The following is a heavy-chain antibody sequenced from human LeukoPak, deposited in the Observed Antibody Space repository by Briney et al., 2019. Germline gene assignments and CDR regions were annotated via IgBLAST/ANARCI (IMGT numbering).Heavy chain of an antibody. CDR1: GFMFSSYG. J-gene: IGHJ4*02. CDR2: IQHDGSGQ. D-gene: IGHD4-11*01. V-gene: IGHV3-30*02. CDR3: AKGSSNYVYYFDY. Sequence: GGSLRLACTASGFMFSSYGMHWVRQAPGKGLDWMAYIQHDGSGQFYADSVKGRFTISRDNSKNTLYLQMNSLRAEDTAVYYCAKGSSNYVYYFDYWGQGTLVTVSS.